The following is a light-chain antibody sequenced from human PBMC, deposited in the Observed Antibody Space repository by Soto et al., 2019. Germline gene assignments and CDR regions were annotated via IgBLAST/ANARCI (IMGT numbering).Light chain of an antibody. CDR2: GAF. V-gene: IGKV3-11*01. CDR3: QQRNIWPPVT. J-gene: IGKJ5*01. Sequence: ELVFTQSPATLSLSPGDRATLSCRASPSVTHYLAWYQQKPGQAHRLLIYGAFNRATGIPARFSGTVSGTDFTLTISSLEAEDFAVYYCQQRNIWPPVTFGQGTRLEIK. CDR1: PSVTHY.